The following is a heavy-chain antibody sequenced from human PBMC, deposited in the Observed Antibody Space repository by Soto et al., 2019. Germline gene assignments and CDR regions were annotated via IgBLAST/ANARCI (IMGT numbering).Heavy chain of an antibody. CDR3: ARISAQLWLAVEI. CDR1: GGTFSSYT. J-gene: IGHJ3*02. CDR2: IIPILGIA. V-gene: IGHV1-69*02. D-gene: IGHD5-18*01. Sequence: SVKVSCKASGGTFSSYTISWVRQAPGQGLEWMGRIIPILGIANYAQKFQGRVTITADKSTSTAYMELSSLRSEDTAVYYCARISAQLWLAVEIWGQGTMVTVSS.